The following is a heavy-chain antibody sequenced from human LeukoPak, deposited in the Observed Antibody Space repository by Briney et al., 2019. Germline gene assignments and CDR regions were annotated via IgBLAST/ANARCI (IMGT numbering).Heavy chain of an antibody. CDR3: ARGGRTREQWLVGYYFDY. CDR1: GYTFTGYY. V-gene: IGHV1-2*02. Sequence: GASVKVSCKASGYTFTGYYMHWVRQAPGQGLEWMGSINPNSGGTNYAQKFQGRVTMTRDTSISTAYMELSRLRSDDTAVYYCARGGRTREQWLVGYYFDYWGQGTLVTVSS. CDR2: INPNSGGT. J-gene: IGHJ4*02. D-gene: IGHD6-19*01.